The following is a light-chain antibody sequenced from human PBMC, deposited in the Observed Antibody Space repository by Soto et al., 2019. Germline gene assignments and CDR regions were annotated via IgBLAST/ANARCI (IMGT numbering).Light chain of an antibody. CDR2: AAS. CDR3: QQSYTSPHT. J-gene: IGKJ2*01. CDR1: QTISTY. Sequence: DIQMTQSPSSLSASVGGRVTITCRASQTISTYLNWYQQTPGRAPALLISAASTLQSGVPSRFSGSGSGTEFTLTISSLQPQDFATYYCQQSYTSPHTFGQGTNVDIK. V-gene: IGKV1-39*01.